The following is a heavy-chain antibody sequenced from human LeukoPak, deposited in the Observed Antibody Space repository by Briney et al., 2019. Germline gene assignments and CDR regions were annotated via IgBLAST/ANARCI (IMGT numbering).Heavy chain of an antibody. J-gene: IGHJ4*02. D-gene: IGHD6-13*01. Sequence: GGSLRLSCAASGFTVSSNYMSWVRQAPGKGLEWVSVIYSGGSTYYADSVKGQFTISRDNSKNTLYLQMNSLRAEDTAVYYCARYIAAAGRYFDYWGQGTLVAVSS. CDR1: GFTVSSNY. CDR2: IYSGGST. V-gene: IGHV3-66*02. CDR3: ARYIAAAGRYFDY.